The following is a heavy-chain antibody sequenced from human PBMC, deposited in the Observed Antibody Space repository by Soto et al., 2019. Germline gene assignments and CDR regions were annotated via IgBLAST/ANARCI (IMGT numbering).Heavy chain of an antibody. Sequence: QVQLVESGGGVVLPGRSLRLSCAASGFTFSSFGMHWVRQPPGKGLELVAVISYDVSETDYADPVKGRFTISRDNSQNTVFLEMGSRRPEDTAVYYCANDPSRNWFVHLRDWGQGTQVTVS. V-gene: IGHV3-30*18. J-gene: IGHJ4*02. D-gene: IGHD3-10*01. CDR3: ANDPSRNWFVHLRD. CDR2: ISYDVSET. CDR1: GFTFSSFG.